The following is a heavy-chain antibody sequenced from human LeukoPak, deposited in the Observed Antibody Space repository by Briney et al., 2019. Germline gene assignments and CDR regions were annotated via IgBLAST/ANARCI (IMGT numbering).Heavy chain of an antibody. CDR1: GFTFSKYW. CDR2: INQDGSEK. V-gene: IGHV3-7*01. J-gene: IGHJ4*02. D-gene: IGHD3-16*01. Sequence: GGSLRLSCAASGFTFSKYWMSWVRQAPGKGLQWVANINQDGSEKYYVDSVKGRFTISRDNAKNSLYLQMSSLRADDTAVYYCGPSALGYWGQGTLVTVSS. CDR3: GPSALGY.